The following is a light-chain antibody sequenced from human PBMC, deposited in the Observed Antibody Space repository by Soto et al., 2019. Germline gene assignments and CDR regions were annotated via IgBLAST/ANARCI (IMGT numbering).Light chain of an antibody. J-gene: IGLJ1*01. CDR3: AAWDDSLSGPI. CDR2: SNN. CDR1: SSNIGSNY. V-gene: IGLV1-47*02. Sequence: SALTPPPSSSCTPGHIVTISCSGSSSNIGSNYVYWYQQLPGTAPKVLIYSNNLRPSGVPDRFSGSKSGTSASLAISGLRSEDEADYYCAAWDDSLSGPIFGTGTKVTVL.